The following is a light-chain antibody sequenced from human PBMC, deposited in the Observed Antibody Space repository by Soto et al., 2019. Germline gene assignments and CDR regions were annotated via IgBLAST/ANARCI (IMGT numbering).Light chain of an antibody. CDR2: DAS. J-gene: IGKJ4*01. V-gene: IGKV1-39*01. CDR3: QQSYSTPPRT. Sequence: DIQMTQSPSSLSASVGDRVTIICRASQSVSTRLAWYQQKPGKAPKVLIYDASSWAGGVPSRFSGSGSGTDFTLTISSLQPEDFATYYCQQSYSTPPRTFGGGTKV. CDR1: QSVSTR.